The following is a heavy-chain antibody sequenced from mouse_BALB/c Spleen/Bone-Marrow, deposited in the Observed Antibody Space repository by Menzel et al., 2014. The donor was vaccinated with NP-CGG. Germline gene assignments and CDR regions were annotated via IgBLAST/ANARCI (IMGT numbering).Heavy chain of an antibody. D-gene: IGHD2-1*01. CDR2: IYPGDGDT. V-gene: IGHV1-87*01. CDR3: ARGVESYY. Sequence: QVQLKQSGAELARPGASVKLSCKASGYTFTSYWMQWVKQRPGQGLEWIGAIYPGDGDTRYTQKFKGKATLTADRSSSTAYMQLSSLASEDSAVYYRARGVESYYWGQGTLVTVSA. J-gene: IGHJ3*01. CDR1: GYTFTSYW.